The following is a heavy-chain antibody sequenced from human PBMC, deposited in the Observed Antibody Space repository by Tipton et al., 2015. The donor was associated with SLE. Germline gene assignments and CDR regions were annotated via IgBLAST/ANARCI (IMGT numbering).Heavy chain of an antibody. Sequence: SLRLSCAASGFTFRNYAMSWVRQAPGKGLEWVSVIYTDGTTYYADPVKGRFNISRDNSKNTVFLQMSSLRVGDTAVYYCAGVASFMGVRFMGTWFDPWGQGTLVTVSA. CDR1: GFTFRNYA. CDR2: IYTDGTT. J-gene: IGHJ5*02. D-gene: IGHD3-16*01. CDR3: AGVASFMGVRFMGTWFDP. V-gene: IGHV3-66*02.